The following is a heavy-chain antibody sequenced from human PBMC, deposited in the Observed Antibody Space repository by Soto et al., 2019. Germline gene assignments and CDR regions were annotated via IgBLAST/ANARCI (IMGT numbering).Heavy chain of an antibody. CDR3: AKALGQWLEKQNLFDA. CDR1: RGSINSGGYF. V-gene: IGHV4-31*03. CDR2: IYYTGST. D-gene: IGHD3-22*01. Sequence: SETLSLTCTVSRGSINSGGYFWNWIRQHPGKDLEWIGFIYYTGSTYYNPSLKSRISLSVDTSKNQFSLKMTSMTAADTAIYYCAKALGQWLEKQNLFDAWGQGIPVTVSS. J-gene: IGHJ5*02.